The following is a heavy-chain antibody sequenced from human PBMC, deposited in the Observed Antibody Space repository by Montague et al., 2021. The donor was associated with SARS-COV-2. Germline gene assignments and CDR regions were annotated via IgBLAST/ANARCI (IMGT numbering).Heavy chain of an antibody. V-gene: IGHV4-59*13. D-gene: IGHD1-20*01. CDR3: ARTEYNWNDWFDP. J-gene: IGHJ5*02. Sequence: SETLSLTCSVSSGSINSYYWCWIRQRPRQGLERNGYIFNSGITDXNPSLRSRVTLSVAMSKNQYSLQLNFVSAADSAVYYCARTEYNWNDWFDPWGQGTLVTVSS. CDR1: SGSINSYY. CDR2: IFNSGIT.